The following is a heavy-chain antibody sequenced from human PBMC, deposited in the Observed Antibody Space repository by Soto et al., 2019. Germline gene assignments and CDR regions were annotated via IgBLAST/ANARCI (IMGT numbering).Heavy chain of an antibody. D-gene: IGHD3-22*01. V-gene: IGHV3-23*01. CDR3: AKVGYYDSSGHNWFDP. J-gene: IGHJ5*02. CDR2: ISGSGGST. CDR1: GFTFSSYV. Sequence: VGSLRLSCAVSGFTFSSYVMGWVRQAPGKGLEWVSAISGSGGSTYYADSVKGRFTISRDNSKNTLCLQMNSLRADDTAVYYCAKVGYYDSSGHNWFDPWGQGTLVTVSS.